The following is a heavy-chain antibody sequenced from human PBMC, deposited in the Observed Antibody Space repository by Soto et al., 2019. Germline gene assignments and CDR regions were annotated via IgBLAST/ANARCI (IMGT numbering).Heavy chain of an antibody. V-gene: IGHV1-2*04. CDR1: GYTFTGYY. Sequence: QVQLVQSGAEVKKPGASVKVSCKASGYTFTGYYMHWVRQAPGQGLEWMGWINPNSGGTNYAQKFQGWVTMTRDTSISTAYMELSRLRSDDTAVYYCARAPPRPGYSSSWEGGYGMDVWGQGTTVTVSS. CDR3: ARAPPRPGYSSSWEGGYGMDV. CDR2: INPNSGGT. D-gene: IGHD6-13*01. J-gene: IGHJ6*02.